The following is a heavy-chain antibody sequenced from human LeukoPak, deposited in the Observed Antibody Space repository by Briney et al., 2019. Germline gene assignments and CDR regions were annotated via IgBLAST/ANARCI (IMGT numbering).Heavy chain of an antibody. CDR1: GFTFSSYG. D-gene: IGHD3-10*01. Sequence: GRSLRLSCAASGFTFSSYGMHWVRQAPGKGLEWVAVIWYDGSNKYYADSVKGRFTISRDNSKNTLYLQMNSLRAEDTAVYYCARDPALPWFGELLKYYFDYWGQGTLVTVSS. J-gene: IGHJ4*02. V-gene: IGHV3-33*01. CDR3: ARDPALPWFGELLKYYFDY. CDR2: IWYDGSNK.